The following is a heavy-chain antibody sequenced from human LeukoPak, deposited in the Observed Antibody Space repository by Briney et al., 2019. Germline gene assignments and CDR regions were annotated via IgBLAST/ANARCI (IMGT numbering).Heavy chain of an antibody. CDR1: GFTFNTYA. D-gene: IGHD3-10*02. J-gene: IGHJ2*01. CDR3: TKPSGRVRGWYFDL. Sequence: TGGSLRLPCAASGFTFNTYAMSWVRQAPGKGLEWVSSISGGDVTTSYADSVKGRFIISRANSKNTLYLDMDSLRAEDTAMYYCTKPSGRVRGWYFDLWGRGTVVTVSS. V-gene: IGHV3-23*01. CDR2: ISGGDVTT.